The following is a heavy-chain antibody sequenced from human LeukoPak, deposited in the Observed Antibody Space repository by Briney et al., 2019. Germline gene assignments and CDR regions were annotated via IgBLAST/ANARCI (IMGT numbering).Heavy chain of an antibody. Sequence: GGSLRLTCAASGFTFNSYAMSWVRQAPGKRLEWVANIKQDGSEKYYVDSVKGRFTISRDNAKNSLYLQMNSLRAEDTAVYYCARDKIVGATNFDYWGQGTLVTVSS. CDR3: ARDKIVGATNFDY. V-gene: IGHV3-7*01. D-gene: IGHD1-26*01. CDR2: IKQDGSEK. CDR1: GFTFNSYA. J-gene: IGHJ4*02.